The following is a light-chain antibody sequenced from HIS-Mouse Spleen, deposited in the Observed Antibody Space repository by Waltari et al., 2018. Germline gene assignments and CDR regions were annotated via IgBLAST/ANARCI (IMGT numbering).Light chain of an antibody. V-gene: IGLV3-1*01. Sequence: SYELTQPPSVSVSPGQTASITCSGDKWGDKYACWYQHKPGQSPVLVIYQDSKRPAGIPERFSGSTSANTATLTFSGTQAMDEADYYCQAWDSSDSVFGGGTKLTVI. CDR2: QDS. CDR1: KWGDKY. J-gene: IGLJ2*01. CDR3: QAWDSSDSV.